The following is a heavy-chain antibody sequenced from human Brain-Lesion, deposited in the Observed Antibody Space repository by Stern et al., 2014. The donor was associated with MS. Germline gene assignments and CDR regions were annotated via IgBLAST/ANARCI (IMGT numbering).Heavy chain of an antibody. Sequence: QVQLVQSGAEVKKPGASVKVSCKASGYTFSSYDITWVRQASGHGLEWMGCMNPSSGNTGYAQKFKGRVSMTSDPSISTVYMELTSLTSDDTAVYFCARAVRNQLLSEYWGQGTLVTVSS. V-gene: IGHV1-8*01. CDR2: MNPSSGNT. CDR1: GYTFSSYD. CDR3: ARAVRNQLLSEY. D-gene: IGHD2-2*01. J-gene: IGHJ4*02.